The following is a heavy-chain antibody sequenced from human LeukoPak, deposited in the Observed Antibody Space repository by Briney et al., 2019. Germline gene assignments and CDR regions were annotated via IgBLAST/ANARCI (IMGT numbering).Heavy chain of an antibody. CDR1: GYTFTSYD. J-gene: IGHJ4*02. Sequence: ASVKVSCMASGYTFTSYDINWVRQATGQGLEWMGWMNPNSGNTGYAQKFQGRVTMTRNTSISTAYMELSNLRSEDTAVYYCARPLSRKSGSYSGYWGQGTLVTVSS. CDR3: ARPLSRKSGSYSGY. V-gene: IGHV1-8*01. D-gene: IGHD1-26*01. CDR2: MNPNSGNT.